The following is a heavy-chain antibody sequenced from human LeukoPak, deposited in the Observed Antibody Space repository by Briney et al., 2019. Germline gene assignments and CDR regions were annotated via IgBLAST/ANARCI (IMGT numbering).Heavy chain of an antibody. D-gene: IGHD2-2*01. Sequence: PGGSLRLSCAASGFTFTKYWMTWVRQAPGKGLEWVGNIKQDGSDKNYMDSVKGRFTISRDNTKNSVYLQMSSLRAEDTAVYYCAKEAQGCSITSCYFDSWGQGTLVTVSS. V-gene: IGHV3-7*03. CDR1: GFTFTKYW. CDR3: AKEAQGCSITSCYFDS. CDR2: IKQDGSDK. J-gene: IGHJ4*02.